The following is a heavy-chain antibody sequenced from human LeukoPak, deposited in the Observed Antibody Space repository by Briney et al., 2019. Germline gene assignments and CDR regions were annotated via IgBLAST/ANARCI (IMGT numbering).Heavy chain of an antibody. CDR2: ISYDGSNK. J-gene: IGHJ4*02. V-gene: IGHV3-30*18. Sequence: GRPLRLSCAASGFTFSSYGMHWVRQAPGKGLEWVAVISYDGSNKYYADSVKGRFTISRDNSKNTLYLQMNSLRAEDTAVYYCAKDRVPYGEFDYWGQGTLVTVSS. CDR3: AKDRVPYGEFDY. CDR1: GFTFSSYG. D-gene: IGHD4-17*01.